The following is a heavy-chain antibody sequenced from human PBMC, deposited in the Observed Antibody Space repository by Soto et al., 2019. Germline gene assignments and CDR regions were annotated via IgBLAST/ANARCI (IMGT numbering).Heavy chain of an antibody. J-gene: IGHJ4*02. V-gene: IGHV4-30-4*02. CDR3: AISIGRESDINGFFDD. Sequence: SEALALTCTVSGGSISSVDYYWSWIRQPPGKGLEWLGYSYYSGSTYYNPSLKSRVAISVDTSKIQFSLKLSSVTAVDTSVYFWAISIGRESDINGFFDDWGQGTLVTV. D-gene: IGHD1-20*01. CDR1: GGSISSVDYY. CDR2: SYYSGST.